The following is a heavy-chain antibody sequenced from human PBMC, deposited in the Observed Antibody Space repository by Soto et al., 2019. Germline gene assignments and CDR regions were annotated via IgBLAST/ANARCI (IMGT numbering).Heavy chain of an antibody. CDR1: GGSFSGYF. Sequence: QVQLQQWGARLLKPSETLSLTCAVYGGSFSGYFWTWIRQPPGKGLEWIGEINYSGSTNYNPSLKSRVTISVDTSQDHFSLKLTSVTAADTAVYYCARRLDPWGQGALVTVSS. J-gene: IGHJ5*02. V-gene: IGHV4-34*01. CDR3: ARRLDP. CDR2: INYSGST.